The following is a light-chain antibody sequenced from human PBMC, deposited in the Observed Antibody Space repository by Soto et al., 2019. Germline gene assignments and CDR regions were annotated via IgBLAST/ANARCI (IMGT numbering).Light chain of an antibody. V-gene: IGKV1-39*01. CDR2: EAS. J-gene: IGKJ3*01. Sequence: DIQMTQSPSSLSASVGDRVTITCRASQNINTYLNWYQQKPGKAPKLLIFEASSLQSGVPSRFSGSGSRTDLTLTISSLQPEDFATYYCQQSSTAPFTFGPGTKVDIK. CDR3: QQSSTAPFT. CDR1: QNINTY.